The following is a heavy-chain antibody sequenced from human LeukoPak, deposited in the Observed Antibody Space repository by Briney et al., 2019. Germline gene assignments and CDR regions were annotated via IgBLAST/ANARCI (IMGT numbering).Heavy chain of an antibody. CDR3: ARGPSGRIPTDY. D-gene: IGHD2-21*01. J-gene: IGHJ4*02. CDR1: GGSISSSSYY. CDR2: IYHSGST. Sequence: SETLSLTCTVSGGSISSSSYYWGWIRQPPGKGLEWIGSIYHSGSTYYNPSLKSRVTISVDTSKNQFSLKLSSVTAADTAVYYCARGPSGRIPTDYWGQGTLVTVSS. V-gene: IGHV4-39*07.